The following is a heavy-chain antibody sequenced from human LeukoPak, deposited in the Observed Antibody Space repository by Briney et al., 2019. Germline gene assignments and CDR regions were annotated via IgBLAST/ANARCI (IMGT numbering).Heavy chain of an antibody. V-gene: IGHV3-30*02. J-gene: IGHJ3*02. D-gene: IGHD3-3*01. CDR3: AKGAGYYRPFDI. CDR2: IRYDGSNK. Sequence: GGSLRLSCAASGFTFSSYGMHWVRQAPGKGLEWVAFIRYDGSNKYYADSVKGRFTISRDNSKNTLYLQMNSLRAEDTAVYYCAKGAGYYRPFDIWGQGTMVTVSP. CDR1: GFTFSSYG.